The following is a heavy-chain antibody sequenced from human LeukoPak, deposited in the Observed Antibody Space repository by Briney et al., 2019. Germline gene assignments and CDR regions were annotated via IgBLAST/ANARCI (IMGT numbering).Heavy chain of an antibody. Sequence: SETLSLTCTVSGYSISSGYYWGWIRQPPGKGPEWIGSIYHSGSTYYNPSLKSRVTISVDASKNQFSLKLSSVTAADTAVYYCARGDYYDSSGILDYWGQGTLVTVSS. CDR1: GYSISSGYY. CDR3: ARGDYYDSSGILDY. D-gene: IGHD3-22*01. J-gene: IGHJ4*02. CDR2: IYHSGST. V-gene: IGHV4-38-2*02.